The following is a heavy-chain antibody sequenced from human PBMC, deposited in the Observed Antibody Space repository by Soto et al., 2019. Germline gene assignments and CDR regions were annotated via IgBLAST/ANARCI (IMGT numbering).Heavy chain of an antibody. V-gene: IGHV3-48*01. CDR2: ISSSSSTI. Sequence: GGSLRLSCAASGFTFSSYSMNWVRQAPGKGLEWVSYISSSSSTIYYADSVKGRFTISRDNAKNSLYLQMNSLRAEDTAVYYCARDIPPKWGYGDYAAFDICGQGTMVTVSS. J-gene: IGHJ3*02. CDR1: GFTFSSYS. CDR3: ARDIPPKWGYGDYAAFDI. D-gene: IGHD4-17*01.